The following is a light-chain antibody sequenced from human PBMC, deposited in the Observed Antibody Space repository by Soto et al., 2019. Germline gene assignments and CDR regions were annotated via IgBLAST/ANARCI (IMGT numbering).Light chain of an antibody. J-gene: IGKJ3*01. V-gene: IGKV3-20*01. CDR1: QSVSSNY. CDR2: GAS. Sequence: EIVLTQSPGTQSLSPGERATLSCRVSQSVSSNYLAWYQHKPGQGPRLLIYGASSRATDIPDRFSGSGSGTDFTLTISRLEPEDFALYYCQKYGSSFTFGPGTKVDIK. CDR3: QKYGSSFT.